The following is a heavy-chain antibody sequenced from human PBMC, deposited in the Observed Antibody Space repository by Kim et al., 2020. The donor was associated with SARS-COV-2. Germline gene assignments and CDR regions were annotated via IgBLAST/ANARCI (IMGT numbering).Heavy chain of an antibody. J-gene: IGHJ4*02. CDR3: VKEHLGAGSTYGAYFDT. V-gene: IGHV3-30*14. Sequence: SVKGRFTISRDNAKNTLDLQMNGLRTEDTAVDYCVKEHLGAGSTYGAYFDTWGRGTLVTVSS. D-gene: IGHD3-10*01.